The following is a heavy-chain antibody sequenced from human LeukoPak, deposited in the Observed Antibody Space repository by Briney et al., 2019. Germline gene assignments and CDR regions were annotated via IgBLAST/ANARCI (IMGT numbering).Heavy chain of an antibody. D-gene: IGHD1-1*01. J-gene: IGHJ4*02. CDR2: IKSKTDGGTT. V-gene: IGHV3-15*01. Sequence: GGSLRLSCAASGFTFSNAWMSWVRQAPGKGLEWVCRIKSKTDGGTTDYAAPVKGRFTISRDDSKNTLYLQMNSLKTEDTAVYYCARGRWNDGRFVDYWGQGTLVTVSS. CDR3: ARGRWNDGRFVDY. CDR1: GFTFSNAW.